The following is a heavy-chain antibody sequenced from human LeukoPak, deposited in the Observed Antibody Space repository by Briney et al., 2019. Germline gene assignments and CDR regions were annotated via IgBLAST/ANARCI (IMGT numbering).Heavy chain of an antibody. Sequence: GGSLRLSCAASGFTFSSYGMHWVRQAPGKGLEWVAFIRYDGSNKYYADSVKGRFTISRDDSKNTLYLQMNSLRAEDTAVYYCAKEGSSWYEGYFDYWGQGTLVTVSS. V-gene: IGHV3-30*02. CDR1: GFTFSSYG. J-gene: IGHJ4*02. CDR2: IRYDGSNK. D-gene: IGHD6-13*01. CDR3: AKEGSSWYEGYFDY.